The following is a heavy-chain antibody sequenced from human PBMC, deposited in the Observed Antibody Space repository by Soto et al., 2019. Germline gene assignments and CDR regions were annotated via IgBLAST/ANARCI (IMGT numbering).Heavy chain of an antibody. D-gene: IGHD2-2*01. Sequence: PGGSLRLSCAASGFTFSTYSMNWVRQAPGKGLEWVSSVSSSSTYIYYADSLKGRFTISRDNAKNSLYLQMNSLGAEDTAVYFCARDTDPAVVRGGNYYYYAMDVWGQGTTVTVSS. CDR2: VSSSSTYI. CDR1: GFTFSTYS. J-gene: IGHJ6*02. V-gene: IGHV3-21*06. CDR3: ARDTDPAVVRGGNYYYYAMDV.